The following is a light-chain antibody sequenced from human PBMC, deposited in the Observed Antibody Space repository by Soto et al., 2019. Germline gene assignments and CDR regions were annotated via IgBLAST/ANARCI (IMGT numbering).Light chain of an antibody. CDR1: SSDVGSYNL. CDR2: EVS. J-gene: IGLJ1*01. Sequence: QSVLTQPASVSGSPGQSITISCTGTSSDVGSYNLVSWYQQHPGKAPKLMIYEVSKRPSGVSNRFSGSKSGNTASLTISGLQAEYEADSYCYIYALSHPHVLGTWTRSPS. CDR3: YIYALSHPHV. V-gene: IGLV2-23*02.